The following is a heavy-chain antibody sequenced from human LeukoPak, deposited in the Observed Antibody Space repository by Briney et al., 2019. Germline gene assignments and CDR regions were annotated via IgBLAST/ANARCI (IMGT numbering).Heavy chain of an antibody. Sequence: SGGSLRLSCAASGFSFTSYNFHWVRQAPGKGLQWLGFISYDGNIKYEDSVKGRLTISRDNSKNTLHLQMNSLRAEDTTIYFCGRDFVNDAKARFDCWGQGTLVTVSS. J-gene: IGHJ4*02. D-gene: IGHD4/OR15-4a*01. V-gene: IGHV3-30*03. CDR1: GFSFTSYN. CDR3: GRDFVNDAKARFDC. CDR2: ISYDGNIK.